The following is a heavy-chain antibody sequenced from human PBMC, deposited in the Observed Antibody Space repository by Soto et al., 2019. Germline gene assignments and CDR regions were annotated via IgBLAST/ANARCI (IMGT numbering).Heavy chain of an antibody. V-gene: IGHV3-74*01. CDR2: INGDGSGT. Sequence: EVQLVESGGGLVQPGGSLRLSCAASGFTFSGSWMHWVRQAPGKGLFWVSRINGDGSGTSYADFVKGRFTISRDDAKNTLFLQTYGLRAEDTAVYSCARVIFCSGTAKESWGQGTLVTVSS. CDR1: GFTFSGSW. CDR3: ARVIFCSGTAKES. J-gene: IGHJ5*02. D-gene: IGHD3-10*02.